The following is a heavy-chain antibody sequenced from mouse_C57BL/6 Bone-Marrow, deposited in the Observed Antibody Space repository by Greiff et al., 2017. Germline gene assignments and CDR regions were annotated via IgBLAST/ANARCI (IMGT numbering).Heavy chain of an antibody. CDR2: ISSGGSYT. CDR1: GFTFSSYG. Sequence: EVMLVESGGDLVKPGGSLKLSCAASGFTFSSYGMSWVRQTPDKRLEWVATISSGGSYTYYPDSVKGRFTISRDNAKNTLYLQMSSLKSEDKAMYYCARLQTGTAWFAYWGQGTLVTVSA. J-gene: IGHJ3*01. V-gene: IGHV5-6*01. D-gene: IGHD4-1*01. CDR3: ARLQTGTAWFAY.